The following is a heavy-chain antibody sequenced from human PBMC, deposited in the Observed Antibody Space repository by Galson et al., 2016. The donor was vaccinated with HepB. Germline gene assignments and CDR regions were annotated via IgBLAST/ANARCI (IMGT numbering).Heavy chain of an antibody. V-gene: IGHV3-7*03. CDR3: SRDLWDTVVVPSAPGLSWFDP. CDR2: IKGDGSDK. J-gene: IGHJ5*02. Sequence: SLRLSCAASGFTFNNYWMSWVRQAPGKGLEWVATIKGDGSDKYYVDSVKGRFTISRDNAHPSVYLQMNSLSAEDTGLYYCSRDLWDTVVVPSAPGLSWFDPWGQGTLVSVSS. D-gene: IGHD2-2*01. CDR1: GFTFNNYW.